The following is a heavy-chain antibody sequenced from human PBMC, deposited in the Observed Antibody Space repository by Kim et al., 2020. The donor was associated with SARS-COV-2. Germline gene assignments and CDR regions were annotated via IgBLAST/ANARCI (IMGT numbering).Heavy chain of an antibody. V-gene: IGHV3-73*01. J-gene: IGHJ4*02. CDR2: IRSKANSYAT. CDR1: GFTFSGSA. CDR3: TSLRLVPLSTTQNY. D-gene: IGHD6-19*01. Sequence: GGSLRLSCAASGFTFSGSAMHWVRQASGKGLEWVGRIRSKANSYATAYAASVKGRFTISRDDSKNTAYLQMNSLKTEDTAVYYCTSLRLVPLSTTQNYWGQGTLVTVSS.